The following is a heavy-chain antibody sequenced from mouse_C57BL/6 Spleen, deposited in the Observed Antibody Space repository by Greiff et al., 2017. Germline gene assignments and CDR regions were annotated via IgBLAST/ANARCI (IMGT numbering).Heavy chain of an antibody. Sequence: DVQLVESGPELVKPGASVKIPCKASGYTFTDYNMDWVKQSHGKSLEWIGDINPNNGGTIYNQKFKGKATLTVDKSSSTAYMELRSLTSEDTAVYYCARWGYDYDGGPWFAYWGQGTLVTVSA. D-gene: IGHD2-4*01. CDR3: ARWGYDYDGGPWFAY. V-gene: IGHV1-18*01. CDR2: INPNNGGT. CDR1: GYTFTDYN. J-gene: IGHJ3*01.